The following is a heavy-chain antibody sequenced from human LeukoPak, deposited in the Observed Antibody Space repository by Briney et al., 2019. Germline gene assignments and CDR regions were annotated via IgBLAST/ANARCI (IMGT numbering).Heavy chain of an antibody. CDR2: INPSGGST. D-gene: IGHD5-18*01. CDR3: AREEYSYGYSGY. V-gene: IGHV1-46*01. Sequence: ASVKVSCKASGYTFTSYYMHWVRQAPGQGLEGMGIINPSGGSTSYAQKFQGRVTMTRDMSTSTVYMELSSLRSEDTAVYYCAREEYSYGYSGYWGQGTLVTVSS. J-gene: IGHJ4*02. CDR1: GYTFTSYY.